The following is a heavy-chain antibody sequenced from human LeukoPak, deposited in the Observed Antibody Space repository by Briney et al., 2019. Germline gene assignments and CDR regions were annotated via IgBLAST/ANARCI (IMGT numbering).Heavy chain of an antibody. CDR2: IYYSGST. V-gene: IGHV4-59*11. Sequence: PSETLSLTCTVSGGSISSHYWSWIRQPPGKGLEWIGYIYYSGSTNYNPSLKSRVTISVDTSKNQFSLKLSSVTAADTAVYYCARGILAARRGGDLDYWGQGTLVIVSS. D-gene: IGHD6-6*01. CDR1: GGSISSHY. J-gene: IGHJ4*02. CDR3: ARGILAARRGGDLDY.